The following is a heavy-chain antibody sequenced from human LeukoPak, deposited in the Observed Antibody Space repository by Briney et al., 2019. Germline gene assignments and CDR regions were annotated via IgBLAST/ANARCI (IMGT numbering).Heavy chain of an antibody. CDR1: GGSISSSSYY. J-gene: IGHJ4*02. CDR2: IYYSGST. D-gene: IGHD6-13*01. Sequence: SETLSLTCTVSGGSISSSSYYWGWIRQPPGKGLEWIGSIYYSGSTYYNPSLKSRVTISVGTSKNQFSLKLSSVTAADTAVYYCARHGSAAAREFDYWGQGTLVTVSS. V-gene: IGHV4-39*01. CDR3: ARHGSAAAREFDY.